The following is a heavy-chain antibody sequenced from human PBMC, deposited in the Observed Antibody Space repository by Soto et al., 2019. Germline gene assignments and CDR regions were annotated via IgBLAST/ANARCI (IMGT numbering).Heavy chain of an antibody. J-gene: IGHJ4*02. D-gene: IGHD6-6*01. V-gene: IGHV3-23*01. CDR2: ISGSGSST. Sequence: SRVRQAKEKGPEWVSAISGSGSSTNYAYSVKGRFTISRDSTKNALFLQMDSMRAEATALYYCAEDAVRVSSAVLEYRGQGTLDAAS. CDR3: AEDAVRVSSAVLEY.